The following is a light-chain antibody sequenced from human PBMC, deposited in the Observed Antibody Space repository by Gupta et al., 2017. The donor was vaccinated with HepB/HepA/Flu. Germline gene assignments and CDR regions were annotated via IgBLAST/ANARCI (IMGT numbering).Light chain of an antibody. CDR1: QSVLSSSNNKNY. CDR3: QQHYNTPRT. CDR2: WAS. Sequence: DIVMTQSPDSLAVSLGERATINCKSSQSVLSSSNNKNYLTWYQQKPGQPPKLLIYWASTRESGVPARFSGSGSGTDFTLTISSLQAEDVAVYYCQQHYNTPRTFGQGTKVEIK. V-gene: IGKV4-1*01. J-gene: IGKJ1*01.